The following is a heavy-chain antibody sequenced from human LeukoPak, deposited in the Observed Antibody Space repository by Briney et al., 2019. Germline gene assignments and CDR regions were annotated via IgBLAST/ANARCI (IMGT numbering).Heavy chain of an antibody. CDR2: ISSSGDTI. J-gene: IGHJ6*03. D-gene: IGHD2-2*01. CDR3: ARDPCSTTSCHSYYYYMDV. Sequence: GGSLRLSCAASGFTFSDHYLCWIRQAPGKGLEWVSYISSSGDTIYYADSVKGRFTISRDNAKNSLYLQMNSLRAEDTAVYYCARDPCSTTSCHSYYYYMDVWGKGTTVTVSS. CDR1: GFTFSDHY. V-gene: IGHV3-11*04.